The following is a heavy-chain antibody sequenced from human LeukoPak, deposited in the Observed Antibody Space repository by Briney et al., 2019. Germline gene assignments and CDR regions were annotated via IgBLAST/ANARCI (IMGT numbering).Heavy chain of an antibody. CDR2: INPSGGST. CDR3: ARDSGVVPAAMTAFDI. V-gene: IGHV1-46*01. CDR1: GYTFTGYY. J-gene: IGHJ3*02. D-gene: IGHD2-2*01. Sequence: ASVKVSCKASGYTFTGYYMHWVRQAPGQGLEWMGIINPSGGSTSYAQKFQGRVTMTRDTSTSTVYMELSSLRSEDTAVYYCARDSGVVPAAMTAFDIWGQGTMVTVSS.